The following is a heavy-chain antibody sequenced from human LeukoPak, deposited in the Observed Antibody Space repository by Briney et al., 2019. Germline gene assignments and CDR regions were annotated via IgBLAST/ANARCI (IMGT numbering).Heavy chain of an antibody. CDR1: GYTFTSYA. J-gene: IGHJ6*03. CDR3: ARNSGSCVSNTGDYYYYYMDV. V-gene: IGHV1-3*01. CDR2: INAGNGNT. Sequence: GASVKVSCKASGYTFTSYAMHWVRQAPGQRLEWMGWINAGNGNTKYSQKFQGRVTITRDTSASTAYMELSSLRSEDTAVYYCARNSGSCVSNTGDYYYYYMDVWGKGTTVTVSS. D-gene: IGHD1-26*01.